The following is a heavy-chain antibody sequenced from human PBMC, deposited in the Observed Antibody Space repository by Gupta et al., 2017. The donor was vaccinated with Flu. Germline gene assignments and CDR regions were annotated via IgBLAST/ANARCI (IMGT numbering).Heavy chain of an antibody. V-gene: IGHV1-2*02. CDR3: ARVVVAATPRNWFDP. Sequence: QVQLVQSGAEVKKPGASVKVSCKASGYTFTGYHMHWVRQAPGQGLEWMGWINPNSGGTNYAQKFQGRVTMTRDTSISTAYMELSRLRSDDTAVYYCARVVVAATPRNWFDPWGQGTLVTVSS. J-gene: IGHJ5*02. CDR1: GYTFTGYH. CDR2: INPNSGGT. D-gene: IGHD2-15*01.